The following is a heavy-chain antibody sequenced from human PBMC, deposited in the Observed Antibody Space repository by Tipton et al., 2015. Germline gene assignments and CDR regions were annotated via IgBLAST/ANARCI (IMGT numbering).Heavy chain of an antibody. CDR3: ARDQTTRYYYGMDV. D-gene: IGHD1/OR15-1a*01. CDR1: GFTFDVYA. V-gene: IGHV3-23*01. Sequence: SLRLSCAASGFTFDVYAMNWVRQAPGKGLEWVSAISGSGGATFYADSVKGRFTISRDNSEKTVFLQMNSLRPDDTAVYYCARDQTTRYYYGMDVWGQGTTVTVSS. J-gene: IGHJ6*02. CDR2: ISGSGGAT.